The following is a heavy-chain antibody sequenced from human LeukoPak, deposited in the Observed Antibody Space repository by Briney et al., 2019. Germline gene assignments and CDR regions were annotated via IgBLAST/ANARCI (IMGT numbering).Heavy chain of an antibody. Sequence: GGSLRHSCAASGFIVSSNYMSWVRQAPGKGLEWVSVIYDDGTIYYADSVKGRFTISRDNSRNTVFLQMNSLRAEDTAVYYCARDYAFDYWGQGTLVTVSS. CDR1: GFIVSSNY. V-gene: IGHV3-53*01. J-gene: IGHJ4*02. CDR2: IYDDGTI. CDR3: ARDYAFDY. D-gene: IGHD3-16*01.